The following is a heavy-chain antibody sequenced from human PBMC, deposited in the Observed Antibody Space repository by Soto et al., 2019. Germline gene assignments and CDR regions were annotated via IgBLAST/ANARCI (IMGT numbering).Heavy chain of an antibody. V-gene: IGHV4-34*01. CDR1: GGSFSGYY. CDR3: ARARYIGYYYYGMDV. J-gene: IGHJ6*02. D-gene: IGHD1-1*01. CDR2: INHSGST. Sequence: SETLSLTCAVYGGSFSGYYWSWIRQPPGKGLEWIGEINHSGSTNYNPSLKSRVTISVDTSKNQFSLKLSSVTAADTAVYYCARARYIGYYYYGMDVWGQGTTITVSS.